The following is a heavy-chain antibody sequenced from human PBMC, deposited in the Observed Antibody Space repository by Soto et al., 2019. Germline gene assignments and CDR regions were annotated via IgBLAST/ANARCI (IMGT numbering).Heavy chain of an antibody. Sequence: QVQLVQSGAEVKKPGASVKISCKASGYTFTRYTMNWVRQAPGQRLEWMGWINPDNGNTKSSQKFQDRVIITRDTSASTPYTDLSSLRSEDTAVYYCARGIATGQLEPWGQGTRVTVSS. CDR2: INPDNGNT. CDR3: ARGIATGQLEP. D-gene: IGHD2-15*01. CDR1: GYTFTRYT. V-gene: IGHV1-3*01. J-gene: IGHJ5*02.